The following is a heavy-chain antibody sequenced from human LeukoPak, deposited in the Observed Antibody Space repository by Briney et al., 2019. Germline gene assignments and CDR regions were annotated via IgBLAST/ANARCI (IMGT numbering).Heavy chain of an antibody. CDR2: ISAYNGNT. CDR3: ARKIVVVVAAEMGGWFDP. J-gene: IGHJ5*02. V-gene: IGHV1-18*01. Sequence: ASVKVSCKASGYTFTSYGISWVRQAPGQGLEWMGWISAYNGNTNYAQKLQGRVTMTTDTSTSTAYMELRSLRSDDTAVYYCARKIVVVVAAEMGGWFDPWDQGTLVTVSS. D-gene: IGHD2-15*01. CDR1: GYTFTSYG.